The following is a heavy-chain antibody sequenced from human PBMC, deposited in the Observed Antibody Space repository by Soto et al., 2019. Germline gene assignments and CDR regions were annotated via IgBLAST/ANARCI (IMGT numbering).Heavy chain of an antibody. D-gene: IGHD3-10*01. J-gene: IGHJ4*02. CDR2: ISPGGTNR. CDR1: GFNVSAYT. CDR3: ARGTASYYFDH. Sequence: QVQLVQSGGGVVQPEGSLTVSCGASGFNVSAYTMVWVRQAPGKGLQWVAEISPGGTNRYYADSLRGRFAVSSDKSKNTVYLLLLRVRPEDTAVYFCARGTASYYFDHWGQGTQVAVSA. V-gene: IGHV3-30*09.